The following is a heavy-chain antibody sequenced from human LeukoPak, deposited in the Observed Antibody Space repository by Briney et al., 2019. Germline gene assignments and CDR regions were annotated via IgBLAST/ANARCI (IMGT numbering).Heavy chain of an antibody. V-gene: IGHV3-23*01. CDR2: ISGGGVST. Sequence: GGSLRLSCAASGFTFSSYAMSRVRQAPGKGLEWVAAISGGGVSTYYADSMKGRFTISRDNSKNTLYLQMNSLRAEDTAAYYCAKDLYDSYGSRYDYWGQGTLVTVSS. D-gene: IGHD5-18*01. CDR1: GFTFSSYA. CDR3: AKDLYDSYGSRYDY. J-gene: IGHJ4*02.